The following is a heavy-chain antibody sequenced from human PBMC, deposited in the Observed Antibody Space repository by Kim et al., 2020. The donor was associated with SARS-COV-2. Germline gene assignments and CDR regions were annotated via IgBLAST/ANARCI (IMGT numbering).Heavy chain of an antibody. J-gene: IGHJ6*02. D-gene: IGHD6-19*01. CDR1: GFTFSSYG. V-gene: IGHV3-30*18. CDR3: AKELPPGYSSGWSYCYYGMDV. CDR2: ISYDGSNK. Sequence: GGSLRLSCAASGFTFSSYGMHWVRQAPGKGLEWVAVISYDGSNKYYADSVKGRFTISRDNSKNTLYLQMNSLRAEDTAVYYCAKELPPGYSSGWSYCYYGMDVWGQGTTVTVSS.